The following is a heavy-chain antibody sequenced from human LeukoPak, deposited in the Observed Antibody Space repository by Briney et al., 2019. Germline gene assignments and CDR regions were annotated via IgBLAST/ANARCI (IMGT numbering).Heavy chain of an antibody. D-gene: IGHD6-13*01. CDR2: INPNSGGT. Sequence: ASVKVSCKASGYTFTGHYMHWVRQAPGQGLEWMGWINPNSGGTNYAQKFQGRVTMTRDTSISTAYMELSRLRSDDTAVYYCARDGAAAGLDAFDIWGQGTMVTVSS. V-gene: IGHV1-2*02. CDR1: GYTFTGHY. CDR3: ARDGAAAGLDAFDI. J-gene: IGHJ3*02.